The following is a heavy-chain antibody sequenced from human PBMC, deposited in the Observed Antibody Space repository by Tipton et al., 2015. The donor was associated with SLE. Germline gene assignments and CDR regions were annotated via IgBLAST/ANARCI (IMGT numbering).Heavy chain of an antibody. J-gene: IGHJ4*02. V-gene: IGHV4-59*01. CDR3: AREGAYYGGNSFDY. D-gene: IGHD4-23*01. CDR2: IYYSGST. CDR1: GGSISSYY. Sequence: TLSLTCAVYGGSISSYYWSWIRQPPGKGLEWIGYIYYSGSTNYNPSLKSRVTISVDTSKNQFSLKLSSVTAADTAVYYCAREGAYYGGNSFDYWGQGTLVTVSS.